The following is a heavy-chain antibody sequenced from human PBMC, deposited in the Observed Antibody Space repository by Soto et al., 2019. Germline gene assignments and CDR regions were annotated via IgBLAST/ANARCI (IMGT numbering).Heavy chain of an antibody. CDR1: GFTFSSYW. D-gene: IGHD2-15*01. CDR2: IKQDGSEK. J-gene: IGHJ4*02. Sequence: LGGSLRLSCAASGFTFSSYWMSWVRQAPGKGLEWVANIKQDGSEKYYVDSVKGRFTISRDNAKNSLYLQMNSLRAEDTAVYYCASGQVGYCSGGSCYTLGGYFDYWGQGTLVTVSS. CDR3: ASGQVGYCSGGSCYTLGGYFDY. V-gene: IGHV3-7*01.